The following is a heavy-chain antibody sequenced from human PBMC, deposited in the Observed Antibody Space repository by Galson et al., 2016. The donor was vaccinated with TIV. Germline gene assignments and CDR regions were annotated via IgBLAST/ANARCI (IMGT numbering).Heavy chain of an antibody. CDR1: GFTVSGNY. V-gene: IGHV3-53*05. J-gene: IGHJ6*02. CDR2: IYNDGST. D-gene: IGHD2-21*01. CDR3: ARDRRHCGNECYLFYYYGMDV. Sequence: LRLSCAASGFTVSGNYMTWVRQAPGKGLEWVSLIYNDGSTTYADSVKGRFSISRDNFKNTVYLQMNSLRADDTAVYYCARDRRHCGNECYLFYYYGMDVWGQGTTVTVSS.